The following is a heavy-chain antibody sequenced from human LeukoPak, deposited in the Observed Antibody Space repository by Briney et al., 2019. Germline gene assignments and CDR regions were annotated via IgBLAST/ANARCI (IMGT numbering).Heavy chain of an antibody. CDR1: GYTFTSYE. D-gene: IGHD3-10*02. CDR2: MNPNSGNT. V-gene: IGHV1-8*01. Sequence: ASVKVSCMASGYTFTSYERNWVRQATGQGLELMGWMNPNSGNTGYAQKFQGRVTMTRNTSISTAYMKLSSLRSEDTAVYYCAGGVRGAFQMDHWGQGTLVTVSS. CDR3: AGGVRGAFQMDH. J-gene: IGHJ4*02.